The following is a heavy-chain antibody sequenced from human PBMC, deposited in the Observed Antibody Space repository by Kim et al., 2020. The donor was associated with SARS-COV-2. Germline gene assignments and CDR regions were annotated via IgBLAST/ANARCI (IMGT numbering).Heavy chain of an antibody. Sequence: GGSLRLSCAASGFTFSSYWMHWVRQAPGKGLVWVSRINSDGSSTSYADSVKGRFTISRDNAKNTLYLQMNSLRAEDTAVYYCARDAYDFWSGYYTPYFYYGMDVWGQGTTVTVSS. J-gene: IGHJ6*02. V-gene: IGHV3-74*01. D-gene: IGHD3-3*01. CDR1: GFTFSSYW. CDR3: ARDAYDFWSGYYTPYFYYGMDV. CDR2: INSDGSST.